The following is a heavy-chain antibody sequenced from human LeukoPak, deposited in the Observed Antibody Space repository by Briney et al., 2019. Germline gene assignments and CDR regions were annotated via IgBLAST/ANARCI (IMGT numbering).Heavy chain of an antibody. V-gene: IGHV3-21*01. Sequence: GGSLRLSCAASGFTFSSYSMNWVRQAPGKGLEWVSSISSSSSYIYYADSVKGRFTISRDNAKNSLYLQMNSLRAEDTAVYYCPIDLDSSGWYYFDYWGQGTLVTVSS. CDR2: ISSSSSYI. J-gene: IGHJ4*02. CDR1: GFTFSSYS. D-gene: IGHD6-19*01. CDR3: PIDLDSSGWYYFDY.